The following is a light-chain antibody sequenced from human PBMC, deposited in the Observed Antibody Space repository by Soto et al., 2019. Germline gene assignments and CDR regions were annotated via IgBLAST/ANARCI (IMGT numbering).Light chain of an antibody. CDR3: QQYYSSVVT. CDR2: WAS. J-gene: IGKJ5*01. CDR1: QSILSSSNNENS. V-gene: IGKV4-1*01. Sequence: DIVMTQSPDSLAVSLGERATINCKSSQSILSSSNNENSLAWFQQQPGQPPKLLIYWASTRESGVPDRFRGSGSGTDFTLTISSLQAEDVAVYYCQQYYSSVVTFGQGTRLEIK.